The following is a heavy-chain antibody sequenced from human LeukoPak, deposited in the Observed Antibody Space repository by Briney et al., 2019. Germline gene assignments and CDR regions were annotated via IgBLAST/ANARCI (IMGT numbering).Heavy chain of an antibody. D-gene: IGHD6-13*01. V-gene: IGHV4-30-4*01. Sequence: PSQTLSLTCTVSGGSISSGDYYWSWIRQPPGKGLEWIGYIYYSGSTYYNPSLKSRVTMSVDTSKNQFSLKLSSVTAADTAVYYCAGTRSSSWFRYYYYGMDVWGQGTTVTVSS. CDR1: GGSISSGDYY. CDR3: AGTRSSSWFRYYYYGMDV. CDR2: IYYSGST. J-gene: IGHJ6*02.